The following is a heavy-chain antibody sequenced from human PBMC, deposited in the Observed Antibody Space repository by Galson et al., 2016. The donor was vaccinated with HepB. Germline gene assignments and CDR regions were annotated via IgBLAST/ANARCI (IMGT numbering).Heavy chain of an antibody. D-gene: IGHD6-6*01. J-gene: IGHJ4*02. CDR1: GGSVTSGLYY. CDR2: IYYSGTT. Sequence: SETLSLTCNVSGGSVTSGLYYWGWIRQPPGKGLEWIGYIYYSGTTNYNPSLRSRVAISVDSSKNHLSLNMTSVSAADTAVYYCAREGVYSSSPIDYWGQGTLVTVSS. V-gene: IGHV4-61*03. CDR3: AREGVYSSSPIDY.